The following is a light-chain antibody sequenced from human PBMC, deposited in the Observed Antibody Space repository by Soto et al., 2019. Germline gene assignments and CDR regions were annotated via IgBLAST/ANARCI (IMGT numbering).Light chain of an antibody. CDR3: QSYDSSLSVV. V-gene: IGLV1-40*01. CDR1: SSNIGAGYD. Sequence: QSVLTQPPSVSGAPGQRVTISCTVSSSNIGAGYDVHWYQQLPGTAPKILIYGNSNRPSGVPDRFSGSKSGTSASLAITGLQSEDEADYYCQSYDSSLSVVFGGGTKLTVL. J-gene: IGLJ2*01. CDR2: GNS.